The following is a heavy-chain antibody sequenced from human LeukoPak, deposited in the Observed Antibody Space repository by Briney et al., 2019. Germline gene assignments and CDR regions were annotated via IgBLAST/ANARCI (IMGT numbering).Heavy chain of an antibody. CDR2: IYSSGST. Sequence: SETLSLTCTVPGDSITGFYWSWIRQPPGEGLEWIGYIYSSGSTYYNPSLKSRVTISVDTSKNQFSLKLSSVTAADTAFYYCTRRRWTFDYWGQGTLVTVSS. V-gene: IGHV4-59*08. J-gene: IGHJ4*02. D-gene: IGHD3/OR15-3a*01. CDR3: TRRRWTFDY. CDR1: GDSITGFY.